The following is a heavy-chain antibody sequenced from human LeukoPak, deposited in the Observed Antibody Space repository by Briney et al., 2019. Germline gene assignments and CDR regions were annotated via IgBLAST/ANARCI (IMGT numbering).Heavy chain of an antibody. CDR3: ANSPAGPFYYYGMDV. V-gene: IGHV3-23*01. Sequence: GGSLRLSCAASGFTFSSYAMSWVRQAPGKGLEWVSAISGSGGSTYYADSVKGRFTISRDNSKNTLYLQMNSLRAEDTAVYYCANSPAGPFYYYGMDVWGQGTTVTVSS. CDR1: GFTFSSYA. J-gene: IGHJ6*02. CDR2: ISGSGGST. D-gene: IGHD2-2*01.